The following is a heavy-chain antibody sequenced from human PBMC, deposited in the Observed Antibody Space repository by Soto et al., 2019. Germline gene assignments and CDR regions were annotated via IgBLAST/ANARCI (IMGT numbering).Heavy chain of an antibody. Sequence: SGGSLRLSCAASGFTFSSYAMHWVRQAPGKGLEWVAVISYDGSNKYYADSVKGRFTISRDNSKNTLYLQMNSLRAEDTAVYYCASWSRYSSSSFYYYGMDVWGQGTTVTVS. CDR2: ISYDGSNK. CDR3: ASWSRYSSSSFYYYGMDV. CDR1: GFTFSSYA. J-gene: IGHJ6*02. D-gene: IGHD6-6*01. V-gene: IGHV3-30-3*01.